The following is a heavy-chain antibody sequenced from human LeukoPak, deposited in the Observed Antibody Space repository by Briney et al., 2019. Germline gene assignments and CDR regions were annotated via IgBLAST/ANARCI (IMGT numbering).Heavy chain of an antibody. CDR1: GFTVSSNY. V-gene: IGHV3-53*01. CDR2: IYSGGST. CDR3: ARLLYYYDSSGYSPEDY. D-gene: IGHD3-22*01. J-gene: IGHJ4*02. Sequence: GGSLRLSCAASGFTVSSNYMSWVRQAPGKGLEWVSVIYSGGSTYYADSVKGRFTTSRDNSKNTLYLQMNSLRAEDAAVYYCARLLYYYDSSGYSPEDYWGQGTLVTVSS.